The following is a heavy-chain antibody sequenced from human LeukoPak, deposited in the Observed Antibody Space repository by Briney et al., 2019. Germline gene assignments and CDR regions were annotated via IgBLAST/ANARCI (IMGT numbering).Heavy chain of an antibody. CDR2: INPNSGGT. V-gene: IGHV1-2*04. CDR3: ARGCSGGSCYYAFDI. D-gene: IGHD2-15*01. CDR1: GYTFTGYY. J-gene: IGHJ3*02. Sequence: GASVKVSCKASGYTFTGYYVHWVRQAPGQGLEWMGWINPNSGGTNYAQKFQGWVTMTRDTSISTAYMELSRLRSDDTAVYYCARGCSGGSCYYAFDIWGQGTMVTVSS.